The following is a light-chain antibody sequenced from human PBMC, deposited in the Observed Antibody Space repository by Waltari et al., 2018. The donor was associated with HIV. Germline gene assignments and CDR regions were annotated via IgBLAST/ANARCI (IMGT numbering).Light chain of an antibody. CDR1: SSNIGSYY. J-gene: IGLJ2*01. CDR3: AAWDGSLSGVV. CDR2: RNN. Sequence: QSVLTQPPSASGTPGQRVTISCSGSSSNIGSYYVYWYQQLPRPAPKLLIYRNNHRPSGVPDLFSGSKSGTSASLAISGLRSEDEADYYCAAWDGSLSGVVFGGGTKLTVL. V-gene: IGLV1-47*01.